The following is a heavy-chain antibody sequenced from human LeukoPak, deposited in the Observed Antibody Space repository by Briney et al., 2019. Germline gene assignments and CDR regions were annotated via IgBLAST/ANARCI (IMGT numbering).Heavy chain of an antibody. CDR3: AKRMSRGAVAALFDY. D-gene: IGHD6-19*01. J-gene: IGHJ4*02. CDR2: ISGSGGST. CDR1: GFNFSSYA. V-gene: IGHV3-23*01. Sequence: GGSLRLSCAASGFNFSSYAMSWVRQAPGKGLAWVSAISGSGGSTYYADSVKGRFTISRDNSKNTLYLQMNSLRAEDTAVYYCAKRMSRGAVAALFDYWGQGTLVTVSS.